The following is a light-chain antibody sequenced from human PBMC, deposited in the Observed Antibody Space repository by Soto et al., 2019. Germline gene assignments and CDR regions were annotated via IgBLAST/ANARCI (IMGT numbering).Light chain of an antibody. CDR2: AAS. V-gene: IGKV1-39*01. CDR3: QQYHNLRT. Sequence: DIQMTQSPSSLSASVGDRVTITCRASQSISSYLNWYQQKPGRAPKLLIYAASSLQSGVPSRFSGSGSGTDFTLTISGLQPDDFATYYCQQYHNLRTFGQGTKVEIK. J-gene: IGKJ1*01. CDR1: QSISSY.